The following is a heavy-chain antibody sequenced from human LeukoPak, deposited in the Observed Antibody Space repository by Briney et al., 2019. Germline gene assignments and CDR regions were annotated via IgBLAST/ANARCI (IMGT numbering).Heavy chain of an antibody. CDR3: ARDVGGGYSYGSFDY. D-gene: IGHD5-18*01. J-gene: IGHJ4*02. Sequence: GASVKISCKASGATFSNYAVTWVRQAPGQGLQWMGNIVPVFGTAVYAQKFQGRVTITTDESRTTAYMELSSLRSEDTALYYCARDVGGGYSYGSFDYWGQGTLVAVSS. CDR1: GATFSNYA. CDR2: IVPVFGTA. V-gene: IGHV1-69*05.